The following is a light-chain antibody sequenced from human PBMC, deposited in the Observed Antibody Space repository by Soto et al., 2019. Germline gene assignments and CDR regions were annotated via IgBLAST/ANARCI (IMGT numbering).Light chain of an antibody. J-gene: IGLJ3*02. CDR1: SSDVGAYNY. CDR3: CSHAGNFIWV. Sequence: QSALTQPRSVSGSPGQSVTISCSGTSSDVGAYNYVSWYQQHPGKAPKLMIYDVSARPSGVPDRFSGSKSGNTASLTISGLQAEDETDYYCCSHAGNFIWVFGGGTKLTVL. CDR2: DVS. V-gene: IGLV2-11*01.